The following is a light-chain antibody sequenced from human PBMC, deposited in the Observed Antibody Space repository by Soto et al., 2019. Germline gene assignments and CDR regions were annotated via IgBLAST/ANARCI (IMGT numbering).Light chain of an antibody. V-gene: IGKV3-11*01. Sequence: EIVLTQSPGTLSLSLGERATLSCRASQSVGSYLAWYQQKPGQAPRLLIYDAFNRATGVPARFSGSGSGTDFTLTISSLEPEDFAVYYCQQRSHWPPVTFGGGTKVEI. CDR1: QSVGSY. J-gene: IGKJ4*01. CDR2: DAF. CDR3: QQRSHWPPVT.